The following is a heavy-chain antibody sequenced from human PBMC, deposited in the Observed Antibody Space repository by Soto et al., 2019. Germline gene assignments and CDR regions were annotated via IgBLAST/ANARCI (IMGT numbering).Heavy chain of an antibody. CDR1: GFTFSSYA. V-gene: IGHV3-23*01. CDR2: ISGSGGST. D-gene: IGHD2-15*01. CDR3: ARGGKDMATKVYYYNYGMDV. Sequence: GGSLRLSCAASGFTFSSYAMSWVRQAPGKGLEWVSAISGSGGSTYYADSVKGRFTISRDNSKNTLYLQMNSLRAEDTAVYYCARGGKDMATKVYYYNYGMDVWGQGTTVTVSS. J-gene: IGHJ6*02.